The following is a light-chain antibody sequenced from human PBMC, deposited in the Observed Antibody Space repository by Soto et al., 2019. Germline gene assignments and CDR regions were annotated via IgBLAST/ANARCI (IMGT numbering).Light chain of an antibody. J-gene: IGLJ3*02. CDR3: TSYTRSDTGV. CDR1: SSDVGGYNY. Sequence: QSALTQPASVSGSPGQSITISCTGTSSDVGGYNYVSWYQQHPGKAPKLIIYDVSNRPSGVSNRFSGSKSGNTASLTISGLQAGDEADYYCTSYTRSDTGVFGGGTKLTVL. V-gene: IGLV2-14*01. CDR2: DVS.